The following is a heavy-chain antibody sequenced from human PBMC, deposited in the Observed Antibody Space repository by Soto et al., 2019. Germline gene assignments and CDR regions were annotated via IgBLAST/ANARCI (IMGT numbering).Heavy chain of an antibody. CDR1: GYTLTELS. D-gene: IGHD6-19*01. CDR3: ARGPLRSGWYSVDLDY. J-gene: IGHJ4*02. Sequence: ASVKVSCKVSGYTLTELSMHWVRQAPGKGLEWMGGFDPEDGETIYAQKFQGRVTMTEDTSTDTAYMELSSLRSEDTAVYYCARGPLRSGWYSVDLDYWGEGTVVAV. V-gene: IGHV1-24*01. CDR2: FDPEDGET.